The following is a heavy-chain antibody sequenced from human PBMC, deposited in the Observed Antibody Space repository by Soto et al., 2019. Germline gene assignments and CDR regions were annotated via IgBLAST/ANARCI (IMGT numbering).Heavy chain of an antibody. J-gene: IGHJ4*02. CDR1: GYTFSSYG. Sequence: ASVKVSCLASGYTFSSYGLSWVRQAPGQGLEWMGWISAYNGNTNYAQKLQGRVTMTTDTSTSTAYRELRSLRSDDTAVYDCASELSIYQGGKTVWGQGTLVTVSS. V-gene: IGHV1-18*04. CDR2: ISAYNGNT. D-gene: IGHD1-26*01. CDR3: ASELSIYQGGKTV.